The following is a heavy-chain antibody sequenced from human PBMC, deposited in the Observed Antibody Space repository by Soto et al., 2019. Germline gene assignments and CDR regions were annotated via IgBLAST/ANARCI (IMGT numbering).Heavy chain of an antibody. CDR1: SGSISSSNW. CDR3: ARGRHRHHYYYYMDV. V-gene: IGHV4-4*02. J-gene: IGHJ6*03. D-gene: IGHD6-6*01. CDR2: ICHSGST. Sequence: QVQLQESGPGLVKPSGTLSLTCAVSSGSISSSNWWSWVRQPPGKGLEWIGEICHSGSTNYNPSLKSRVTISVDKSKNQFSLKLSSVTAADTAVYYCARGRHRHHYYYYMDVWGKGTTVTVSS.